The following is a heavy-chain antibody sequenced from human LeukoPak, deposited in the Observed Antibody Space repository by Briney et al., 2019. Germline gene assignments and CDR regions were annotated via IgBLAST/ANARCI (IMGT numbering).Heavy chain of an antibody. CDR1: GFTFSSYW. CDR2: IKQDGSEK. V-gene: IGHV3-7*01. J-gene: IGHJ3*02. D-gene: IGHD6-19*01. Sequence: PGGSLRLSCAASGFTFSSYWMSWVRQAPGKGLEWVANIKQDGSEKYYVDSVKGRFTISRDNAKNSLYLQMNSLRAEDTAVYYCARESIAVAGGDAFDIWGQGTTVTVSS. CDR3: ARESIAVAGGDAFDI.